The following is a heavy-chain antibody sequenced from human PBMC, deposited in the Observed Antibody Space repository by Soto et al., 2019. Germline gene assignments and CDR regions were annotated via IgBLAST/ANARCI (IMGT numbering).Heavy chain of an antibody. J-gene: IGHJ6*02. CDR2: IYYSGST. V-gene: IGHV4-59*01. Sequence: LTCTVSGGSISSYYWSWIRQPPGKGLEWIGYIYYSGSTNYNPSLKSRVTISVDTSKNQFSLKLSSVTAADTAVYYCARDYDVWSGYPSYGMDVWGQGTTVTVSS. CDR3: ARDYDVWSGYPSYGMDV. CDR1: GGSISSYY. D-gene: IGHD3-3*01.